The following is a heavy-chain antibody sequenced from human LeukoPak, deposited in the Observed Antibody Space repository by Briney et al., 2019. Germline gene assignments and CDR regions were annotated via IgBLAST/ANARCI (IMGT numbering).Heavy chain of an antibody. Sequence: SETLSLTCTVCGASNTCHYWICHRQPPGKGLEWIGYIYYSGSTTYKPSLKSRVTISVDTSKNQFSLKLSSVTAADTAVYYCARLSIVVATNFYSWGQGTLVTVSS. CDR3: ARLSIVVATNFYS. V-gene: IGHV4-59*08. CDR2: IYYSGST. CDR1: GASNTCHY. J-gene: IGHJ4*02. D-gene: IGHD1-26*01.